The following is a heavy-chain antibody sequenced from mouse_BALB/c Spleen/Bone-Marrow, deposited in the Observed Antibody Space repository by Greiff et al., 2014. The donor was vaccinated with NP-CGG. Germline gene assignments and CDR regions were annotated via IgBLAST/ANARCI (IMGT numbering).Heavy chain of an antibody. Sequence: EVQLQQSGAELVKPGASAKLSCTASGFNIKDTYMHWVKQRPEQGLEWIGRIDPANGNTKYDPKFQGKATITADTSSNTAYLQLSSLTSEDTAVYYCANYYYGYYLDSWGQGTTLTVSS. CDR2: IDPANGNT. CDR1: GFNIKDTY. V-gene: IGHV14-3*02. D-gene: IGHD1-1*01. J-gene: IGHJ2*01. CDR3: ANYYYGYYLDS.